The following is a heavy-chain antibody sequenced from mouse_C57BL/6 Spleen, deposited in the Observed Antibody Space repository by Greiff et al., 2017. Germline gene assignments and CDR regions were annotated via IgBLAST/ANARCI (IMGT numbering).Heavy chain of an antibody. CDR2: IHPNSGST. CDR3: ARYGSYYGSSLWYFDV. D-gene: IGHD1-1*01. Sequence: VQLQQSGAELVKPGASVKLSCKASGYTFTSYWMHWVKQRPGQGLEWIGMIHPNSGSTNYNEKFKSKATLTVDKSSSTAYMQLSSLTSEDSAVYYCARYGSYYGSSLWYFDVWGTGTTVTVSS. V-gene: IGHV1-64*01. J-gene: IGHJ1*03. CDR1: GYTFTSYW.